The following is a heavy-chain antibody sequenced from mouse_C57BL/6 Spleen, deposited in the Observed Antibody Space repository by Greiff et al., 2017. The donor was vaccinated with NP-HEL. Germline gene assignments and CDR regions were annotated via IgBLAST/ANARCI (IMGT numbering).Heavy chain of an antibody. CDR2: SYPGDGDT. D-gene: IGHD2-1*01. CDR1: GYAFSSSW. CDR3: ARKGYGNSFDY. Sequence: VQLQQSGPELVKPGASVKISCKASGYAFSSSWMNWVKQRPGKGLEWIGRSYPGDGDTNDNGKFKGKATLTADKSSSTAYMQLSSLTSEDSAVYFCARKGYGNSFDYWGQGTTLTVSS. J-gene: IGHJ2*01. V-gene: IGHV1-82*01.